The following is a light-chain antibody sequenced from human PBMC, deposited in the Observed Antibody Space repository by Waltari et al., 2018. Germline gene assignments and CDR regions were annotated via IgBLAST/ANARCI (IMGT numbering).Light chain of an antibody. Sequence: DIEITQSPSSLSASVGDRVTVTCRSSETIMNYLNWYQQKPGEAPTLLIFAASSLPSGVPSRFSGSGSGTDFTLTISSLQPEDFATYYCQQSFSHPRTFGRGTTVEI. V-gene: IGKV1-39*01. CDR2: AAS. J-gene: IGKJ4*01. CDR1: ETIMNY. CDR3: QQSFSHPRT.